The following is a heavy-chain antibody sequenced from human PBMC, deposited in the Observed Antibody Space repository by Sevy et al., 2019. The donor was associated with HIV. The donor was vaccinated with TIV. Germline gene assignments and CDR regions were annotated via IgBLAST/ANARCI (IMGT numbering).Heavy chain of an antibody. J-gene: IGHJ4*02. D-gene: IGHD2-8*01. CDR2: LSFGCGKI. Sequence: GGSLRLSCAVSGFNFNIYSMSWVRQAPGKGLGWVSTLSFGCGKINYADSVKGRFIISRDDSKNTLYLQMNSLRAEDTAVYFCAREGCTRPHDYWGQGTPVTVSS. CDR3: AREGCTRPHDY. V-gene: IGHV3-23*01. CDR1: GFNFNIYS.